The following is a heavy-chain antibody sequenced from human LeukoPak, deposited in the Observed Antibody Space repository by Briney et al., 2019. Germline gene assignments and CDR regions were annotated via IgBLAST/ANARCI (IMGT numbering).Heavy chain of an antibody. J-gene: IGHJ4*02. Sequence: KASETLSLTCAVYGGSFSGYYWSWIRQPPGKGLEWIGEINHSGSTNYNLSLKSRVSISVDTSKNQFSLKLSSVTAADTAVYYCARDRSSSGYLDYWGQGTLVTVSS. V-gene: IGHV4-34*01. CDR3: ARDRSSSGYLDY. CDR1: GGSFSGYY. D-gene: IGHD3-22*01. CDR2: INHSGST.